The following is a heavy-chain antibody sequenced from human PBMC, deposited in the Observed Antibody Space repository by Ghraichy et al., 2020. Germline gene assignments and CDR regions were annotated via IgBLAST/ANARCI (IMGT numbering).Heavy chain of an antibody. CDR1: GGSFSGYY. Sequence: SETLSLTCAVYGGSFSGYYWSWIRQPPGKGLEWIGEINHSGSTNYNPSLKSRVTISVDTSKNQFSLKLSSVTAADTAVYYCARGQYDFWSGQHWFDPWGQGTLVTVSS. J-gene: IGHJ5*02. D-gene: IGHD3-3*01. CDR3: ARGQYDFWSGQHWFDP. V-gene: IGHV4-34*01. CDR2: INHSGST.